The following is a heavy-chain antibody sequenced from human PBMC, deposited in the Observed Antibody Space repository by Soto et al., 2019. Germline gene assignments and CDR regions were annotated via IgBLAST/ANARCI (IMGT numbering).Heavy chain of an antibody. CDR2: ISSSSTYI. CDR3: ASASYGSGSYIYFDY. V-gene: IGHV3-21*04. CDR1: GFTFSSYT. J-gene: IGHJ4*02. Sequence: GGSLRLSCAASGFTFSSYTMNWVRQAPGKGLEWVSSISSSSTYIFYADSVKGRFTISRDNAKNSMYLQMNSLRAEDTAVYYCASASYGSGSYIYFDYWGQGTLVTVSS. D-gene: IGHD3-10*01.